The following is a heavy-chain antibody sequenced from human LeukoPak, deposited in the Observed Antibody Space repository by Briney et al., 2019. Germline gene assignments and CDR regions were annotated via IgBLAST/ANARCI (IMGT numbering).Heavy chain of an antibody. V-gene: IGHV3-30*18. D-gene: IGHD6-25*01. CDR2: ISYDGSNK. CDR1: GFTFSSYG. CDR3: AKDQRGYFDY. Sequence: PGRSLGLSCAAPGFTFSSYGMHWVRQAPGKGLEWVAVISYDGSNKYYADSVKGRFTISRDNSKNTLYLQMNSLRAEDTAVYYCAKDQRGYFDYWGQGTLVTVSS. J-gene: IGHJ4*02.